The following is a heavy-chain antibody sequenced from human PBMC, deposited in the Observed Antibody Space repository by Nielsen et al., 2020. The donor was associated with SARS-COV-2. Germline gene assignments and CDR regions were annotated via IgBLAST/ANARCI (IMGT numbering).Heavy chain of an antibody. J-gene: IGHJ4*02. Sequence: WIRQPPGKGLEWVSAISGSGGSTYYADSVKGRFTISRDNSKNTLYLQMNSLRAEDTAVYYCARDLGSSGWSYYFDYWGQGTLVTVSS. D-gene: IGHD6-19*01. CDR2: ISGSGGST. CDR3: ARDLGSSGWSYYFDY. V-gene: IGHV3-23*01.